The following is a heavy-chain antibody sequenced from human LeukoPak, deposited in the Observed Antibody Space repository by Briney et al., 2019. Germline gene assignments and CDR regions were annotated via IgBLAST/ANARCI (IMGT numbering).Heavy chain of an antibody. CDR1: GYRFTNYW. D-gene: IGHD1-26*01. Sequence: GESLKISCATSGYRFTNYWIGWVRQMPGKGLEFMGIINPGDSDTRYSPSFQGQVTISADKSFSTAYLQLNSLKASDTAMYYCVRHATTGFIVNRFDPWGQGTLVTVFS. CDR3: VRHATTGFIVNRFDP. V-gene: IGHV5-51*01. CDR2: INPGDSDT. J-gene: IGHJ5*02.